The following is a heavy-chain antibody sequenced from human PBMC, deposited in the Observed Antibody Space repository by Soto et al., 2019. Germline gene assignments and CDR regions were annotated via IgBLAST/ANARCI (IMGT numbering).Heavy chain of an antibody. D-gene: IGHD2-8*01. CDR3: ARGREVDARQELDH. Sequence: KPSETLSLTCTVSGGSISSYYWSWIRQPPGKGLEWIGYIYYSGSTNYNPSLKSRVTISVDTSKNQFSLKLSSVTAADTAVYYCARGREVDARQELDHWGQGTLVTVSS. V-gene: IGHV4-59*01. CDR2: IYYSGST. CDR1: GGSISSYY. J-gene: IGHJ4*02.